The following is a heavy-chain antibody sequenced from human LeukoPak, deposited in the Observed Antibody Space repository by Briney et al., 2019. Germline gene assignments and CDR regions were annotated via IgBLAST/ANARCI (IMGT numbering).Heavy chain of an antibody. CDR3: ATTYYYDSSGYLGAFDI. CDR2: IYHSGST. Sequence: PSQTLSRNCAVSGCPISSGGYSWSWIRQPPGKGLERIGYIYHSGSTYYNPSLKSRVTISVDRSKNQFSLKLSSVTAADTAVYYCATTYYYDSSGYLGAFDIWGQRVMVTLSS. V-gene: IGHV4-30-2*01. CDR1: GCPISSGGYS. D-gene: IGHD3-22*01. J-gene: IGHJ3*02.